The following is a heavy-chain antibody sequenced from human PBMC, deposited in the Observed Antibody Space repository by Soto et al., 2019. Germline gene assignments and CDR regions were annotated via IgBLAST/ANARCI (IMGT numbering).Heavy chain of an antibody. D-gene: IGHD2-21*02. CDR2: ISNDGSDE. J-gene: IGHJ4*02. CDR1: GFTFSKFG. Sequence: QVQLVESGGGVVQPGRSLRLSCAASGFTFSKFGMHWLRQAPGRGLEWVAGISNDGSDEYYVDSVKGRFNISRHNSKITLSLQMNSLRFEDTAVYFCAKDRRKWGDSPFEKWGQGTLVTVSS. CDR3: AKDRRKWGDSPFEK. V-gene: IGHV3-30*18.